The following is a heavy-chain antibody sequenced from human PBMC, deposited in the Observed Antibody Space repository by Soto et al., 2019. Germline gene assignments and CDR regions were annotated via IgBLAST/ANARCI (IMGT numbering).Heavy chain of an antibody. V-gene: IGHV4-34*01. CDR2: INHSGST. J-gene: IGHJ4*02. D-gene: IGHD3-22*01. CDR1: GGSFSGYY. Sequence: NPSETLSLTCAVYGGSFSGYYWSWIRQPPGKGLEWIGEINHSGSTNYNPPLKGRVTISVDTSKNQFSLKLSSVTAADTAVYYCARAAPYYYDSSGYLGYWGQGTLVTVSS. CDR3: ARAAPYYYDSSGYLGY.